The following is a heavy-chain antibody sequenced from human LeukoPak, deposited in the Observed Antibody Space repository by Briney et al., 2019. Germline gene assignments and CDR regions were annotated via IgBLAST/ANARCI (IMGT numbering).Heavy chain of an antibody. CDR1: GFTFSSYA. CDR2: IDSYGSST. Sequence: GGSLRLSCAASGFTFSSYAMRWVRQAPGKGLVWVSRIDSYGSSTSFADSVKGRFTISRDNAKNTLYLQMNSLRAEDTAVYYCASSTYSGSHWDAFDIWGQGTMVTVSS. V-gene: IGHV3-74*01. D-gene: IGHD1-26*01. J-gene: IGHJ3*02. CDR3: ASSTYSGSHWDAFDI.